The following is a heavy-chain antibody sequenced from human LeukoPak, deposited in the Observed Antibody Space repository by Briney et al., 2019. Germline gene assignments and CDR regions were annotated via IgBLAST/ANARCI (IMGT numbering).Heavy chain of an antibody. CDR3: ATLPYYYDSSGSYYFDY. CDR2: IRYDDK. V-gene: IGHV3-30*02. J-gene: IGHJ4*02. Sequence: GGSLRLSCAASGFIFNSYGMHWVRQAPGKGLEWVAFIRYDDKYYADSVKGRFTISRDNSKNTLYLQMNSLRVEDTAVYYCATLPYYYDSSGSYYFDYWGQGTLVTVSS. D-gene: IGHD3-22*01. CDR1: GFIFNSYG.